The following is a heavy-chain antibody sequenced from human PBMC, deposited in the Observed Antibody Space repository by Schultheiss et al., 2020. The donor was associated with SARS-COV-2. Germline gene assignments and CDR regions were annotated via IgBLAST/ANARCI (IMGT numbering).Heavy chain of an antibody. D-gene: IGHD3-3*01. CDR2: ISGSGGST. CDR3: AKDQVRTDFWSGYYGPADRYV. J-gene: IGHJ6*02. CDR1: GFTFSGSA. Sequence: GGSLRLSCAASGFTFSGSAMHWVRQAPGKGLEWVSAISGSGGSTYYADSVKGRFTISRDNSKNTLYLQMNSLRDEDTAVYYSAKDQVRTDFWSGYYGPADRYVWGQGTTVTVSS. V-gene: IGHV3-23*01.